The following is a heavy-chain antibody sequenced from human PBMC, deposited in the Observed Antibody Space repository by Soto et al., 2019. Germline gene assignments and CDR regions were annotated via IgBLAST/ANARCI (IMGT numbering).Heavy chain of an antibody. CDR2: IWYDGSTK. CDR3: ARADPYGSGSYAPGD. D-gene: IGHD3-10*01. CDR1: GFTFSNYG. V-gene: IGHV3-33*01. Sequence: GGSLRLSCAASGFTFSNYGMHWVRQAPGKGLEWVAIIWYDGSTKYYADSVKGRFTISRDNSKNTLYLQMNSLRAEDTAVYSCARADPYGSGSYAPGDWGQGTQVTVSS. J-gene: IGHJ4*02.